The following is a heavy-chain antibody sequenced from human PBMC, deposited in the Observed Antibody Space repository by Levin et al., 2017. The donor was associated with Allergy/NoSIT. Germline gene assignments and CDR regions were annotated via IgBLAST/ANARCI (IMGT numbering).Heavy chain of an antibody. V-gene: IGHV4-59*01. J-gene: IGHJ4*02. Sequence: MASETLSLTCTVSGGSISSYYWSWIRQPPGKGLEWIGYIYYSGSTNYNPSLKSRVTISVDTSKNQFSLKLSSVTAADTAVYYCARRAYGAPTHFDYWGQGTLVTVSS. CDR2: IYYSGST. D-gene: IGHD4-17*01. CDR3: ARRAYGAPTHFDY. CDR1: GGSISSYY.